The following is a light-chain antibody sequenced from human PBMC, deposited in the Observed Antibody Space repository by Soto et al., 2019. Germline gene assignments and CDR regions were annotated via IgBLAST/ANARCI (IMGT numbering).Light chain of an antibody. Sequence: DVQMTQXRSTLSAXFXDGXGXXXRASQSISSWLAWYQQKPGKAPKLLIYDASSLESGVPSRFSGSGSGTDFTLTISSLQPEDFATYYCQQSYSTPPPFGQGTKVDI. CDR1: QSISSW. CDR3: QQSYSTPPP. CDR2: DAS. J-gene: IGKJ1*01. V-gene: IGKV1-39*01.